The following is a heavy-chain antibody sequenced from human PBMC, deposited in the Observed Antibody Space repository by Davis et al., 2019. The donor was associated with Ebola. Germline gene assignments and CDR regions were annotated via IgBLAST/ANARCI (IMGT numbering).Heavy chain of an antibody. CDR2: MRQDGGEK. Sequence: GGSLRLSCAASGFTFSNYWMSWVRQAPGKGLEWVANMRQDGGEKYCVDSVKGRFTISRDNAKNSLYLQMNSLRAEDTAVYYCAAYFYCSGGSCYTRVVYWGQGTLVTVSS. V-gene: IGHV3-7*02. D-gene: IGHD2-15*01. CDR1: GFTFSNYW. CDR3: AAYFYCSGGSCYTRVVY. J-gene: IGHJ4*02.